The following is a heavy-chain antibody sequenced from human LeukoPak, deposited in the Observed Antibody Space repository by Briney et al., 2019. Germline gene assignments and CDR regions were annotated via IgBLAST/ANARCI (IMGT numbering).Heavy chain of an antibody. CDR1: GYTFTGYY. CDR2: INPNSGGT. CDR3: ARDADYYDSSGYYAGYFDY. D-gene: IGHD3-22*01. V-gene: IGHV1-2*02. J-gene: IGHJ4*02. Sequence: ASVKVSCKASGYTFTGYYMHWVRQAPGQGLEWMGWINPNSGGTNYAQKFQGRVTMTRDTSISTAYMELSRLRFDDTAVYYCARDADYYDSSGYYAGYFDYWGQGTLVTVSS.